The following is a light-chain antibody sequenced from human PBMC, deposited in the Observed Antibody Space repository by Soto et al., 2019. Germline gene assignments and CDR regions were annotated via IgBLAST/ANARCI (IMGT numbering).Light chain of an antibody. Sequence: DIVMTQSPDSLAVSLGERATINCKSSQSVFDSSNNKNSLAWYQQKPGQPPNLLIYWASTREAGVPDRFSGRGSGTDFPLIISSLQAEDVGVYYCHQYYGSPPWTFGQGTKVEIK. V-gene: IGKV4-1*01. J-gene: IGKJ1*01. CDR2: WAS. CDR1: QSVFDSSNNKNS. CDR3: HQYYGSPPWT.